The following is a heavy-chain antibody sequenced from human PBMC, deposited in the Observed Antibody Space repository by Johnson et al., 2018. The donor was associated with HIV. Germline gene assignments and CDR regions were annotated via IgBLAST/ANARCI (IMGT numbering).Heavy chain of an antibody. J-gene: IGHJ3*02. Sequence: EQLVESGGGVVRPGGSLRLSCETSRFTFDDYAMHWVRQAPGKGLEWVANIKQDGSEKYYVDSVQGRFTISRDNAKNSLYLQMNSPKTEDTAVYYCTTDGYGGYSYGYGAFDIWGQGTMVTVSS. CDR1: RFTFDDYA. CDR2: IKQDGSEK. D-gene: IGHD5-18*01. CDR3: TTDGYGGYSYGYGAFDI. V-gene: IGHV3-7*03.